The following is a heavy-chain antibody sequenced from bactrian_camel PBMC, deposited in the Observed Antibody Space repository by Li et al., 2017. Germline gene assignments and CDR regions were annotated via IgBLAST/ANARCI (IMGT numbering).Heavy chain of an antibody. CDR1: GFTISDYA. J-gene: IGHJ4*01. CDR3: AKAVGRGPYELDY. D-gene: IGHD6*01. V-gene: IGHV3S40*01. Sequence: VQLVESGGGWVQPGGSLTLSCAASGFTISDYAVSRVRQAPGKGLEWVSGIYSPDNTAGYADFVKGRFTISRDNAKNTVYLQLKSLNIEDMAMYYCAKAVGRGPYELDYWGQGTQVTVS. CDR2: IYSPDNTA.